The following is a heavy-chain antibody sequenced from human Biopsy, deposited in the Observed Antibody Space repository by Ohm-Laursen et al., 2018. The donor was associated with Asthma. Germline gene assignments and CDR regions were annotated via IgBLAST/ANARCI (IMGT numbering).Heavy chain of an antibody. D-gene: IGHD3-22*01. CDR2: IYYSGST. CDR1: YGSITSGGYY. J-gene: IGHJ4*02. V-gene: IGHV4-31*03. Sequence: TLSLTCTVSYGSITSGGYYWTWIRQHPGKGPEWIGFIYYSGSTYYNPSLKSRVSISIDTSKSQFSLKLSSVTAADTAVYYCARAQDYYDSRGYYRSFDYWGQGTLVTVSS. CDR3: ARAQDYYDSRGYYRSFDY.